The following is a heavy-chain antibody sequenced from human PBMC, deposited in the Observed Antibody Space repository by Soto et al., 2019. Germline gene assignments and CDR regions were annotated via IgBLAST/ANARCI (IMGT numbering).Heavy chain of an antibody. V-gene: IGHV3-21*01. D-gene: IGHD1-26*01. CDR3: ARGSYLNYFDY. J-gene: IGHJ4*02. CDR2: ISSSSSYI. Sequence: PGGSLRLSCAASGFTFSSYNMNWVRQAPGKGLEWVSSISSSSSYIYYADSVKGRFTISRDNAKNSLYLQMSSLRDEDTAVYYCARGSYLNYFDYWGQGTLVTVSS. CDR1: GFTFSSYN.